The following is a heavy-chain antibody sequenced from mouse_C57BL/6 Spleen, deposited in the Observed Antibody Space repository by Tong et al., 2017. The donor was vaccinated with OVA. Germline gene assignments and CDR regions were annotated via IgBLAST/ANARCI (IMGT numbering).Heavy chain of an antibody. CDR2: IDPETGGT. D-gene: IGHD2-1*01. Sequence: VQLQQSGAELVRPGASVTLSCKASGYTFTDYEMHWVKQTPVHGLEWIGAIDPETGGTAYNQKLKGKATLTADKSSSTAYMELRSLTSEDSAVYYCTRVTTMVTKRFAYWGQGTLVTVSA. CDR1: GYTFTDYE. J-gene: IGHJ3*01. V-gene: IGHV1-15*01. CDR3: TRVTTMVTKRFAY.